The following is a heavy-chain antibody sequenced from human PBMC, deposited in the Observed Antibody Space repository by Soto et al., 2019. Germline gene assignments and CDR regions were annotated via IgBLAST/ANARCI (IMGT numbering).Heavy chain of an antibody. J-gene: IGHJ4*02. D-gene: IGHD4-4*01. CDR2: IGGSGGNT. CDR1: GFIFNAYA. V-gene: IGHV3-23*01. CDR3: ARVAPDYINSADH. Sequence: VQLLESGGGLVQPGGSLRLSCAASGFIFNAYAMTWVRQAPGKGLEWVSAIGGSGGNTYYAASVKGRFTISRDNSKDTVDLEMNRLRVDDTAVYFCARVAPDYINSADHWGQGILVTVSS.